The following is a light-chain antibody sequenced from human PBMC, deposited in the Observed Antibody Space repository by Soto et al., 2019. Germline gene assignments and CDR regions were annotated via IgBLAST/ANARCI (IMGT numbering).Light chain of an antibody. V-gene: IGKV1-5*03. CDR1: QTISGW. Sequence: DIKMKKSPSTLSGSVGDRVTITCRASQTISGWLAWYQQKPGKAPKLLIYKASTLKSGVPSRFSGSGSGTEFTLTISSLQPDDFATYYCQHCNSYSEAFGQGTKVDIK. CDR2: KAS. CDR3: QHCNSYSEA. J-gene: IGKJ1*01.